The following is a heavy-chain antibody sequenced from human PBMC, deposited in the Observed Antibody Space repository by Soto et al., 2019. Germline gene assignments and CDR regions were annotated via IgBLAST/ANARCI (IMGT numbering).Heavy chain of an antibody. D-gene: IGHD3-10*01. J-gene: IGHJ6*03. CDR1: GFTFSSYG. Sequence: PGGSLRLSCAASGFTFSSYGMHWVRQAPGKGLEWVAVIWYDGSNKYYADSVKGRFTISRDNSKNTLYLQMNSLRAEDTAVYYCAREGDYGSGSYPFNYYYYMDVWGQGTTVTVS. CDR3: AREGDYGSGSYPFNYYYYMDV. V-gene: IGHV3-33*01. CDR2: IWYDGSNK.